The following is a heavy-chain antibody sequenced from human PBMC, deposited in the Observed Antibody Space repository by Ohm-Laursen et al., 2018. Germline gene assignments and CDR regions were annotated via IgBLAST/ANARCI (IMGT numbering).Heavy chain of an antibody. V-gene: IGHV1-69*06. D-gene: IGHD4-23*01. J-gene: IGHJ4*02. CDR2: IIPIFGTA. CDR1: GGTFSSYA. CDR3: ARDGDYGGNGRPGNFDY. Sequence: SVKVSCKASGGTFSSYAISWVRQAPGQGLEWMGGIIPIFGTANYAQKFQGRVTITADKSTSTAYMELSSLRSEDAAVYYCARDGDYGGNGRPGNFDYWGQGTLVTVSS.